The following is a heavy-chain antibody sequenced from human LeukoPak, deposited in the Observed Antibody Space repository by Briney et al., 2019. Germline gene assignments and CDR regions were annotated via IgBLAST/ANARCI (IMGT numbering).Heavy chain of an antibody. CDR3: AKGRNWTPIRPDAFDI. D-gene: IGHD1-1*01. CDR2: ISGSGGST. V-gene: IGHV3-23*01. Sequence: GSLRLSCAASGFTFSSYAMSWVRQAPGKGLEWVSAISGSGGSTYYADSVKGRFTISRDNSKNTLYLQMNSLRAEDTAVYYCAKGRNWTPIRPDAFDIWGQGTMVTVSS. J-gene: IGHJ3*02. CDR1: GFTFSSYA.